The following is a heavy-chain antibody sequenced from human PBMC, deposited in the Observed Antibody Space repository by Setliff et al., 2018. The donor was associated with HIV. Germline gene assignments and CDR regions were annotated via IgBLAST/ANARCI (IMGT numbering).Heavy chain of an antibody. CDR2: LYGHSST. D-gene: IGHD6-19*01. Sequence: PSETLSLTCNVSGDSIGTGTHYWAWIRQPPGKGLEWIGSLYGHSSTYYTKSLRGRVTISADTSKNQFSLRLSSVTALDTAVYYCSRVTNSGKGRFDYWGQGTLVTVSS. CDR3: SRVTNSGKGRFDY. CDR1: GDSIGTGTHY. J-gene: IGHJ4*02. V-gene: IGHV4-39*02.